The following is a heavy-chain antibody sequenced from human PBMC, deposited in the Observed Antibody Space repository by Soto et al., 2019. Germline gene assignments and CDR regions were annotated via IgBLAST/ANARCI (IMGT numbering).Heavy chain of an antibody. J-gene: IGHJ3*02. V-gene: IGHV3-23*01. D-gene: IGHD3-22*01. CDR2: ISGSGGST. CDR1: GFTFSNYV. Sequence: GGSLRLSCAASGFTFSNYVMSWVRQAPGKGLEWASAISGSGGSTYYADSVKGRFTISRDNSKNTLYLQMNSLRAEDTAVYYSSKDKQSIVVVIYGVFDIWGQGTMVTVSS. CDR3: SKDKQSIVVVIYGVFDI.